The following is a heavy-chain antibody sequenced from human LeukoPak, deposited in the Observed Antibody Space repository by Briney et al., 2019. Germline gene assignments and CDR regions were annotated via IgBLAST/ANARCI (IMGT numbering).Heavy chain of an antibody. CDR2: IYYSGST. V-gene: IGHV4-59*08. D-gene: IGHD7-27*01. CDR3: ARHGNWGTLRYFDL. J-gene: IGHJ2*01. CDR1: GDSFSGYY. Sequence: SETLSLSCAAYGDSFSGYYWSWIGQPPGKGLERIGYIYYSGSTNCNPSLKSRVTISVDTSKNQFSLRLMSSVTAADTAVYYCARHGNWGTLRYFDLSGRGTLVTVSS.